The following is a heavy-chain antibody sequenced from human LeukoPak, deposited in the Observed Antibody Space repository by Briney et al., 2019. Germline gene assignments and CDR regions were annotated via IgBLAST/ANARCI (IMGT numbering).Heavy chain of an antibody. CDR2: ISSSSSYI. V-gene: IGHV3-21*01. J-gene: IGHJ6*03. D-gene: IGHD4-17*01. CDR3: ARDGVVTVTTKFVYYYYMDV. CDR1: GGSISSSN. Sequence: GTLSLTCAVSGGSISSSNWWNWVRQPPGKGLEWVSSISSSSSYIYYADSVKGRFTISRDNAKNSLYLQMNSLRAEDTAVYYCARDGVVTVTTKFVYYYYMDVWGKGTTVTVSS.